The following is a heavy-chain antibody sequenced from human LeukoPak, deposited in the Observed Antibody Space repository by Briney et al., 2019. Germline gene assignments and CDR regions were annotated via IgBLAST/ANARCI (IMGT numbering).Heavy chain of an antibody. CDR2: TKQDGSEK. CDR1: GFTFSSYW. Sequence: GGSLRLSCAASGFTFSSYWMRWVRQAPGKGLEWVANTKQDGSEKYYVDSVKGRFTISRDNAKDSLYLQMNSLRAEDTAVYYCARPCCGWLLDAFDLWGQGTMVTVSS. CDR3: ARPCCGWLLDAFDL. V-gene: IGHV3-7*01. D-gene: IGHD5-12*01. J-gene: IGHJ3*01.